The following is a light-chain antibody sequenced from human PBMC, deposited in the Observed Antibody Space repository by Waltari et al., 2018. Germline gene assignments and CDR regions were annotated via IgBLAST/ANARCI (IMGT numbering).Light chain of an antibody. CDR1: QSLLFTTKNKNY. V-gene: IGKV4-1*01. Sequence: DIVLTQSPDSLAVSLGERATINCRSSQSLLFTTKNKNYLALFQQKPGQSPHLLIYWASTRESGVPDRFSGNGSGTDFTLTISSLQPEDVAVYYCQQYYSSWTFGQGTKGEIK. CDR2: WAS. CDR3: QQYYSSWT. J-gene: IGKJ1*01.